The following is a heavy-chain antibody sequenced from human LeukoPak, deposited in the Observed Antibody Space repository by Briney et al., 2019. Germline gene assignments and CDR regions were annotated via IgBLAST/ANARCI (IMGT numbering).Heavy chain of an antibody. Sequence: SETLSLTCTVSGGSISSSSYYWGWIRQPPGKGLEWIGSIYYSGSTYYNPSLKSRVTISVDTSKNQFSLKLSSVTAADTAVYCCARHEAGEWPFSIDYWGQGTLVTVSS. D-gene: IGHD3-16*01. CDR3: ARHEAGEWPFSIDY. J-gene: IGHJ4*02. CDR2: IYYSGST. CDR1: GGSISSSSYY. V-gene: IGHV4-39*01.